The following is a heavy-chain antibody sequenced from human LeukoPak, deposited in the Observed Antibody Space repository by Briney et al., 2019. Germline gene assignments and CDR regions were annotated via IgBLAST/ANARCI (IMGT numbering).Heavy chain of an antibody. D-gene: IGHD4-17*01. CDR2: IYPGDSDT. CDR3: ARRDDYGDYHFDY. J-gene: IGHJ4*02. V-gene: IGHV5-51*01. CDR1: GYSFTSYW. Sequence: GESLQISCQGSGYSFTSYWIGWVRQLPGKGLEWMGIIYPGDSDTRYSPSFQGQVTISADKSISTAYLQWSSLKASDTAMYYCARRDDYGDYHFDYWGQGTLVTVSS.